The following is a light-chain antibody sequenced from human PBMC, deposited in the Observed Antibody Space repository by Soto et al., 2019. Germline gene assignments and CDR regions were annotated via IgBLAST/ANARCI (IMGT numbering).Light chain of an antibody. CDR2: AAS. CDR1: QGIRNY. V-gene: IGKV1-9*01. Sequence: DIQLTQSPSFLSASVGDRVTLTCRASQGIRNYLAWYQQKPGKAPKLLIYAASTLQSGVPSRFSGSGSGTEFPSPITNLRPEDFATYFCQQLNSYPRLTFGGGTKVEIK. CDR3: QQLNSYPRLT. J-gene: IGKJ4*01.